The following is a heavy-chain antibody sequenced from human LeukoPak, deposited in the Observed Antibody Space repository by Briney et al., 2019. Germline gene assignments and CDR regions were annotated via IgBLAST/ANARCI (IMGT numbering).Heavy chain of an antibody. Sequence: PVGSLRLSCAASGFTFSDYYMSWIRQAPGKGLEWVSYISSSGSTIYYADSVKGRFTISRDNAKNSLYLQMNSLRAEDTAVYYCARDPRRAQYQLPMYNWFDPWGQGTLVIVSS. J-gene: IGHJ5*02. CDR1: GFTFSDYY. CDR3: ARDPRRAQYQLPMYNWFDP. D-gene: IGHD2-2*01. V-gene: IGHV3-11*01. CDR2: ISSSGSTI.